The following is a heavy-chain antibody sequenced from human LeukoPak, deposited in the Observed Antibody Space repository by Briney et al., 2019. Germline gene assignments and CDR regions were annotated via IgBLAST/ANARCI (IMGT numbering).Heavy chain of an antibody. CDR1: GFTFSSYG. CDR2: IRYDGSNK. D-gene: IGHD2-2*01. V-gene: IGHV3-30*02. J-gene: IGHJ3*02. CDR3: AKEIAESRYLFPCTDTSCDTGDAFDI. Sequence: GGSLRLSCAASGFTFSSYGMHWVRQAPGKGLEWVAFIRYDGSNKYYADSVKGRFTISRDNSKNTLYLQMNSLRAEDTAVYYCAKEIAESRYLFPCTDTSCDTGDAFDIWGQGTMVTVSS.